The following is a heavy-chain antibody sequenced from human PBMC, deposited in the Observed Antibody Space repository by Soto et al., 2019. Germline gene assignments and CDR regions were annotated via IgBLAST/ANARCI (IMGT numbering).Heavy chain of an antibody. Sequence: SETLSLTCTVSGGSLNSGDYYWTWVRQPPGKGLERIGNIFHSGSTYYTPSLQSRVTISLDTSKNHFSLKLSSVTPEDTAVYYCARDRYFGSGTYYNFYSGMDVWGQGTTVTVSS. CDR3: ARDRYFGSGTYYNFYSGMDV. CDR2: IFHSGST. V-gene: IGHV4-30-4*01. CDR1: GGSLNSGDYY. J-gene: IGHJ6*02. D-gene: IGHD3-10*01.